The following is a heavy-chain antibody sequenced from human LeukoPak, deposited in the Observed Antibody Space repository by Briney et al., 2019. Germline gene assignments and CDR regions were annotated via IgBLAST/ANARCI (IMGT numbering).Heavy chain of an antibody. CDR1: GYTFTGYY. D-gene: IGHD5-18*01. V-gene: IGHV1-2*02. Sequence: ASVKVSFKASGYTFTGYYIHWVRQAPRQGFEWMGWIHPNSGATGYAQNFQGRVTMTRDTSISTAYMDLSRLRSDDTAVYYCARNTAPGYGLDVWGQGTPVTVSS. CDR3: ARNTAPGYGLDV. J-gene: IGHJ6*02. CDR2: IHPNSGAT.